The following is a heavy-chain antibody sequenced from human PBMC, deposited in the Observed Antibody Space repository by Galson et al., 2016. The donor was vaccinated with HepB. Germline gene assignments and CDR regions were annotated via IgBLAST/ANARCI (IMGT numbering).Heavy chain of an antibody. CDR1: GFTFGSYS. D-gene: IGHD1-1*01. V-gene: IGHV3-21*01. CDR3: ARLVENWNEAGRFDS. CDR2: ISTSSTYI. Sequence: YLRLSCAASGFTFGSYSMNWVRQAPGKGLEWVSFISTSSTYIYYAVSVRGRFTISSDNAKNSLYLQMNSLRAEDTAVYYCARLVENWNEAGRFDSWGQGTLVTVSS. J-gene: IGHJ4*02.